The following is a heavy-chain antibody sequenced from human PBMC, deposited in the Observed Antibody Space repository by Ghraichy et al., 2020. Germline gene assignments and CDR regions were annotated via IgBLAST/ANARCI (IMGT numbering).Heavy chain of an antibody. CDR3: AKDPLIVVVGSNPSPFFDY. CDR1: GFTFSSYA. V-gene: IGHV3-23*01. J-gene: IGHJ4*02. CDR2: ISGSGGST. D-gene: IGHD3-22*01. Sequence: GESLRLSCAASGFTFSSYAMSWVRQAPGKGLEWVSAISGSGGSTYYADSVKGRFTISRDNSKNTLYLQMNSLRAEDTAVYYCAKDPLIVVVGSNPSPFFDYWGQGTLVTVSS.